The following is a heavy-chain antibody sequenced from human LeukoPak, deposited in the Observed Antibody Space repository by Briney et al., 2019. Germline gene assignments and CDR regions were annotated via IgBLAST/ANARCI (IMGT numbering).Heavy chain of an antibody. CDR1: GFTFSSYA. D-gene: IGHD2-2*02. CDR3: ARALDQLLYYYFDY. J-gene: IGHJ4*02. CDR2: ISYDGSNK. V-gene: IGHV3-30-3*01. Sequence: GRSLRLPCAASGFTFSSYAMHWVRQAPGKGLEWVAVISYDGSNKYYADSVKGRFTISRDNSKNTLYLQMNSLRAEDTAVYYCARALDQLLYYYFDYWGQGTLVTVSS.